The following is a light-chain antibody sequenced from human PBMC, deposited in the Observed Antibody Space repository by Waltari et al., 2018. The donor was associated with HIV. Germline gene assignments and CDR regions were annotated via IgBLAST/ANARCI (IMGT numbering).Light chain of an antibody. CDR2: EGS. J-gene: IGLJ3*02. Sequence: QSALTQPASVSGSPGQSITISCTGTSSDVGSYNLFSWYQHHPGKAPKLMIYEGSKRPSGVSNRCSGSKSGNTASLTISGLQAEDEADYYCCSYAGSSTSWVFGGGTKLTVL. CDR3: CSYAGSSTSWV. CDR1: SSDVGSYNL. V-gene: IGLV2-23*01.